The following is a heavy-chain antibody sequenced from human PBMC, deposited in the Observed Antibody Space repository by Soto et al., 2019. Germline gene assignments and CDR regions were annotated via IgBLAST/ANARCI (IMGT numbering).Heavy chain of an antibody. CDR1: GFTFSSYA. CDR2: ISYDGSNK. J-gene: IGHJ5*02. CDR3: ARASLNCSGGSCYPVNWFDP. V-gene: IGHV3-30-3*01. D-gene: IGHD2-15*01. Sequence: GGSLRLSCAASGFTFSSYAMHWVRQAPGKGLEWVAVISYDGSNKYYADSVKGRFTISRDNSKNTLYLQMNSLRAEDTAVYYCARASLNCSGGSCYPVNWFDPWGQGTLVTVSS.